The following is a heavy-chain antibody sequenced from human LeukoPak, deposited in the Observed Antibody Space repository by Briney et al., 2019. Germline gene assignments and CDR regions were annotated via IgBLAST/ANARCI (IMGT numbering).Heavy chain of an antibody. J-gene: IGHJ4*02. CDR2: ISGSGGST. CDR1: GFTFSSYG. Sequence: GGSLRLSCAASGFTFSSYGMSWVHQAPGKGLEWVSAISGSGGSTYYADSVKGRFTISRDNSKNTLYLQMNSLRAEDTAVYYCAKGVNYYDSSGYYLGEAYYFDYWGQGTLVTVSS. CDR3: AKGVNYYDSSGYYLGEAYYFDY. V-gene: IGHV3-23*01. D-gene: IGHD3-22*01.